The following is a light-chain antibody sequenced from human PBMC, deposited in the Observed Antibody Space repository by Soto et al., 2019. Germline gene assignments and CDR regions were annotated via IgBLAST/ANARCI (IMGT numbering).Light chain of an antibody. CDR3: CSYAGSSTVI. V-gene: IGLV2-23*01. J-gene: IGLJ2*01. Sequence: QSALTQPASVSASPGQSITISCTGTSSDVGSYNLVSWYQHHPGKAPKLMIYEGSKRPSGVSNRFSGSKSGNTASLTISGLQSDDEADYYCCSYAGSSTVILGGGTKVTVL. CDR2: EGS. CDR1: SSDVGSYNL.